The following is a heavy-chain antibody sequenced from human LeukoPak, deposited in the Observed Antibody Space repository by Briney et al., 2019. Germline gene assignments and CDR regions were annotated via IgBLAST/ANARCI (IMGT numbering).Heavy chain of an antibody. Sequence: SGPTLVKPTQTLTLTCTFSGFSLSTGGGGVGWIRQPPGKALEWLSLIYWDDDKRYSPSLKSRLTITKDTSKNQVVLTMTNMDPVDTATYYCAHSNYDILTGYSSFDYWGQGTLVTVSS. V-gene: IGHV2-5*02. CDR2: IYWDDDK. CDR1: GFSLSTGGGG. CDR3: AHSNYDILTGYSSFDY. D-gene: IGHD3-9*01. J-gene: IGHJ4*02.